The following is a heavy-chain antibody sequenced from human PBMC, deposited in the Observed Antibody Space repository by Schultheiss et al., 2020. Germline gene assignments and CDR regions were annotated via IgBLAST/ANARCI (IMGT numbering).Heavy chain of an antibody. V-gene: IGHV3-13*01. J-gene: IGHJ6*02. CDR1: GFTFSSYD. CDR3: ARDRSIDGMDV. Sequence: GGSLRLSCAASGFTFSSYDMHWVRQVTGKGLEWVSSIGTAGDTYYPGSVKGRFTISRENAKNTLYLQMNSLRAEDTAVYYCARDRSIDGMDVWGQGTTVTVSS. D-gene: IGHD2-15*01. CDR2: IGTAGDT.